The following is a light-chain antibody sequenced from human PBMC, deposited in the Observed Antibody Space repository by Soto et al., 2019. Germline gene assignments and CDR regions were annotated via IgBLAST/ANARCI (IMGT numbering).Light chain of an antibody. CDR3: QQYNNWPPGT. V-gene: IGKV3-15*01. CDR2: GAS. Sequence: EKGIRQSPATLSVSPGERDTLSCRASQSVSRNLAWYQQKPGQAPRLLIYGASTRATGIPARFSGSGSGTEFTLTISSLQSEDFAVYYCQQYNNWPPGTFGQGTKVEIK. J-gene: IGKJ1*01. CDR1: QSVSRN.